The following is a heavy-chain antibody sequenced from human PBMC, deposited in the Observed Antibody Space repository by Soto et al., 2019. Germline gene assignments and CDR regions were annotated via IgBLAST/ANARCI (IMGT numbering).Heavy chain of an antibody. CDR1: GFTFDDYA. CDR2: ISWNSGSI. V-gene: IGHV3-9*01. D-gene: IGHD2-2*02. J-gene: IGHJ5*02. CDR3: AKEPSGAISNWFDP. Sequence: GGSLRLSCAASGFTFDDYAMHWVRQAPGKGLEWVSGISWNSGSIGYADSVKGRFTISRDNAKNSLYLQMNSLRAEDTALYYCAKEPSGAISNWFDPWGQGTLVTVSS.